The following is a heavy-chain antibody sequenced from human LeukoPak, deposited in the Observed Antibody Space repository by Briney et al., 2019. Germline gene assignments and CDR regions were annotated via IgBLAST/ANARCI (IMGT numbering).Heavy chain of an antibody. CDR1: GFTFSRYW. V-gene: IGHV3-74*01. CDR2: TNGDGSST. J-gene: IGHJ6*04. CDR3: AREQYGDYASDYYYYGMDV. D-gene: IGHD4-17*01. Sequence: PGGSLRLSCAASGFTFSRYWMYWVRQAPGKGLVWVSRTNGDGSSTTYADSVKGRFSISRDNAKNTLYLQMNSLRAEDTAVYFCAREQYGDYASDYYYYGMDVWGKGTTVTVSS.